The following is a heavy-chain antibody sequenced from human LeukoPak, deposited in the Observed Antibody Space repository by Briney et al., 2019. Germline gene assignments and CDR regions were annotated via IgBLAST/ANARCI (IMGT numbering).Heavy chain of an antibody. D-gene: IGHD2-2*02. V-gene: IGHV1-18*01. J-gene: IGHJ4*02. Sequence: ASVKVSCKASGYTFANFGITWARQAPGQGLEWMGWISVYNGNTNYAQNLQGRVTLTTDTSTSTAYMELRSLRSDDTPLYYCARACSTSSCYMVHWGQGTLVTVSS. CDR3: ARACSTSSCYMVH. CDR1: GYTFANFG. CDR2: ISVYNGNT.